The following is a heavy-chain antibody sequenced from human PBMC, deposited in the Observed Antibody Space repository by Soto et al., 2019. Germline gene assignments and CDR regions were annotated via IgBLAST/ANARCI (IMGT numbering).Heavy chain of an antibody. V-gene: IGHV1-18*01. CDR3: ARDVPDIVVVPAAMLFDY. D-gene: IGHD2-2*01. Sequence: GASVKVSCKASGYTFTSYGISWVRQAPGQGLEWMGWISAYNGNTNYAQKLQGRVTMTTDTSTSTAYMELRSLRSDDTAVYYCARDVPDIVVVPAAMLFDYWGQGTLVTVSS. J-gene: IGHJ4*02. CDR2: ISAYNGNT. CDR1: GYTFTSYG.